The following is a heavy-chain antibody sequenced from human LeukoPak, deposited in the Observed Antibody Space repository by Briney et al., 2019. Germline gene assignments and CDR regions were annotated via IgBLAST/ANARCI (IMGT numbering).Heavy chain of an antibody. CDR2: IYYSGST. D-gene: IGHD1-1*01. CDR1: GGSISSYY. V-gene: IGHV4-59*01. Sequence: SETLSLTCTVSGGSISSYYWSWIRQPPGKGLEWIGYIYYSGSTNYNPSLKSRVTISVDTSKNQFSLKLSSVAAADTAVYYCARVEAPWAFDIWGQGTMVTVSS. J-gene: IGHJ3*02. CDR3: ARVEAPWAFDI.